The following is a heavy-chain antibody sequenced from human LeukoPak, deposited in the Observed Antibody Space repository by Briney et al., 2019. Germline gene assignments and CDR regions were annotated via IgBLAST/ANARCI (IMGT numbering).Heavy chain of an antibody. V-gene: IGHV4-59*08. J-gene: IGHJ3*02. CDR2: IYYSGST. Sequence: SETLSLTCSVSGGSISGYYWSWIRQPPGKGLEWIGYIYYSGSTNYNPSLKSRVTMSVDTSKNQFSLKLTSVTAADTAVYYCARLRPVAGYDAFDIWGHGTMVTVSS. CDR1: GGSISGYY. D-gene: IGHD6-19*01. CDR3: ARLRPVAGYDAFDI.